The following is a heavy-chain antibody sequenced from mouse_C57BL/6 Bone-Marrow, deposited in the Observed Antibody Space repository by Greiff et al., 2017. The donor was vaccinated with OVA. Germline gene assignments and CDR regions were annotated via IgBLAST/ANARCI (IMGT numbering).Heavy chain of an antibody. CDR2: IYPGSGST. V-gene: IGHV1-55*01. CDR3: ARRYYGSSWYFDV. J-gene: IGHJ1*03. Sequence: QVQLQQSGAELVKPGASVKMSCKASGYTFTSYWITWVKQRPGQGLEWIGDIYPGSGSTNYPEKFKRQATLPVDTSSSTAYMQLSSLTSEDSAVYYWARRYYGSSWYFDVWGTGTTVTVSA. D-gene: IGHD1-1*01. CDR1: GYTFTSYW.